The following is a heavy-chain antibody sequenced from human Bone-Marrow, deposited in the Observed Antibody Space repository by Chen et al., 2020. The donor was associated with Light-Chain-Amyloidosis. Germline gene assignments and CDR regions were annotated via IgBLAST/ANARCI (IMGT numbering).Heavy chain of an antibody. D-gene: IGHD2-15*01. CDR1: GLIVSGSY. V-gene: IGHV3-53*02. CDR2: IYSGGST. Sequence: EVQLVETGGGLIQPGGSLRLSCAASGLIVSGSYMNWVRQAPGKGLEWVSAIYSGGSTHYADSVKGRFTISRDNSENTLYLQMNSLRAEDTAVYYCAREACSGTSCYGLDVWGQGTTVTVSS. CDR3: AREACSGTSCYGLDV. J-gene: IGHJ6*02.